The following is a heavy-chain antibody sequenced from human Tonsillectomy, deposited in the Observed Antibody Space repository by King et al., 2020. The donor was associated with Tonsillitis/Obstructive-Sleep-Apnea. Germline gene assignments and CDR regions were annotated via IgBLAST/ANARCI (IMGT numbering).Heavy chain of an antibody. CDR1: GFTVSSNY. V-gene: IGHV3-66*01. J-gene: IGHJ4*02. CDR3: ERSYRLSGSGSYYPQPFAY. Sequence: VQLVESGGGLVQPGGSLRLSCAASGFTVSSNYMSWVRQAPGKGLEWVSVIYSGGSTYYADSVKGRFTITRDNSKNTLYLQMNSLRAEGTAVYYCERSYRLSGSGSYYPQPFAYWGQGTLVTVSS. D-gene: IGHD3-10*01. CDR2: IYSGGST.